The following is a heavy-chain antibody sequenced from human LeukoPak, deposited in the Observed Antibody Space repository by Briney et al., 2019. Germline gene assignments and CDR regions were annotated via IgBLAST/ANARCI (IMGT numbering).Heavy chain of an antibody. D-gene: IGHD6-6*01. CDR1: GFTFSGYW. J-gene: IGHJ4*02. CDR3: ARGSSIAAHDY. V-gene: IGHV3-74*01. CDR2: INSDGSST. Sequence: GGSLRLSCAASGFTFSGYWMYWVRQAPGKGLVWVSRINSDGSSTSYVDPVKGRFTISRDNAKNTLYLQMNSLRAEDTAVYYCARGSSIAAHDYWGQGTLVTVSS.